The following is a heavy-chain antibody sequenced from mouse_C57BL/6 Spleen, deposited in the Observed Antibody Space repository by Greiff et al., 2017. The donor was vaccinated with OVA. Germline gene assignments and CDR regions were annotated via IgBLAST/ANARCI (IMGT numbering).Heavy chain of an antibody. J-gene: IGHJ1*03. Sequence: EVQLVESGPELVKPGASVKISCKASGYSFTDYNMNWVKQSNGKSLEWIGVINPNYGTTSYNQKFKGKATLTVDQSSSTAYMQLNSLTSEDSAVYYCARAGYSNYVWYFDVWGTGTTVTVSS. CDR2: INPNYGTT. CDR3: ARAGYSNYVWYFDV. V-gene: IGHV1-39*01. D-gene: IGHD2-5*01. CDR1: GYSFTDYN.